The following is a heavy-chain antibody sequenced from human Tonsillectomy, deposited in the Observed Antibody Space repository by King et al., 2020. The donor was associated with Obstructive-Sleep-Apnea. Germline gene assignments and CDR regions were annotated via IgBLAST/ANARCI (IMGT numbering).Heavy chain of an antibody. D-gene: IGHD3-10*01. CDR1: GASISSYY. J-gene: IGHJ5*02. Sequence: VQLQESGPGLVKPSETLSLTCTVSGASISSYYWSWIRQPPGKGLEWIGYIFYSGTTNYNPSLKSRVTILLDTSKNQFSLKLSSVTAADTAIYHCARHESWGQWFGDCMYPNSWFDPWGQGTLVTVSS. CDR3: ARHESWGQWFGDCMYPNSWFDP. CDR2: IFYSGTT. V-gene: IGHV4-59*08.